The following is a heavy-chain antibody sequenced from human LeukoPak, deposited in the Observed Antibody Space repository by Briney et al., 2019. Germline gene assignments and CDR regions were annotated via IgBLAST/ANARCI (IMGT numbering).Heavy chain of an antibody. Sequence: GASVKVSCKASGYTFTGYYMHWVRQAPGQGLEWMGWINPNSGGTGSAQKFQGRVTITRDTSITTAYMDLSRLTSDDTAVYYCARDRYGDGFAHFDYWGQGALVTVSS. CDR1: GYTFTGYY. D-gene: IGHD5-24*01. CDR3: ARDRYGDGFAHFDY. CDR2: INPNSGGT. V-gene: IGHV1-2*02. J-gene: IGHJ4*02.